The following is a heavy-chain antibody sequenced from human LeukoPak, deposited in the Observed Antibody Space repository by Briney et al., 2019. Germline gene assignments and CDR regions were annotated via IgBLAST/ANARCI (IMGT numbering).Heavy chain of an antibody. Sequence: PSETLSLTCAVSGDSVSSSNYYWSWIRQPPGKGLEWIGYIYYGGNTNYNPSLQSRVTISVDTSKSQFSLKLSSVTAADTAVYYCARLTRRSGNYLDYWGRGTLVTVSS. J-gene: IGHJ4*02. V-gene: IGHV4-61*01. CDR1: GDSVSSSNYY. D-gene: IGHD1-1*01. CDR2: IYYGGNT. CDR3: ARLTRRSGNYLDY.